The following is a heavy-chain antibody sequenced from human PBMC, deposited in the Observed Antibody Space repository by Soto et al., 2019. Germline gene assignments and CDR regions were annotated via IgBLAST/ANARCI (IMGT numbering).Heavy chain of an antibody. Sequence: SETLSLTCTVSGGSISSYYWSWIRQPPGKGLEWIGYIYYSGSTNYNPSLKSRVTISVDTSKNQFSLKLSSVTAADTAVYYCARHGGVYSGYDYPNYYYYYMAVWGKGTTVTVS. CDR3: ARHGGVYSGYDYPNYYYYYMAV. D-gene: IGHD5-12*01. CDR2: IYYSGST. J-gene: IGHJ6*03. CDR1: GGSISSYY. V-gene: IGHV4-59*08.